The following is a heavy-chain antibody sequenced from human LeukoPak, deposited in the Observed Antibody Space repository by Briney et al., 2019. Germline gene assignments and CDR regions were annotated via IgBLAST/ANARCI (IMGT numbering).Heavy chain of an antibody. CDR3: ARDRSSSGYYPFDY. J-gene: IGHJ4*02. CDR1: GFTFSSHS. Sequence: GGSLRLSCAASGFTFSSHSMNWVRQAPGKGLEWVSYISSSSSTIYYADSVKGRFTISRDNAKNSLYLQMNSLRDEDTAVYYCARDRSSSGYYPFDYWGQGTLVTVSS. V-gene: IGHV3-48*02. CDR2: ISSSSSTI. D-gene: IGHD3-22*01.